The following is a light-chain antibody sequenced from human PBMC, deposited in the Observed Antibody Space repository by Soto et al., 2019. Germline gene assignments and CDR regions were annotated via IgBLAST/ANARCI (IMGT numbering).Light chain of an antibody. CDR1: QSISSY. CDR3: QQSYSTLPST. Sequence: DIQMTQSPSSLSASVGDRVTITCRASQSISSYLNWYQQKPGKAPKLLIYAASSLQSGVPSRFSGTVSGTDFTLTISSLQREDFATYYCQQSYSTLPSTFGQGTKLEIK. CDR2: AAS. V-gene: IGKV1-39*01. J-gene: IGKJ2*01.